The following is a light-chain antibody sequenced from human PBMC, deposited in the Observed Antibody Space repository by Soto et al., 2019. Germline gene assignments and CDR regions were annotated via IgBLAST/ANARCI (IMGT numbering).Light chain of an antibody. J-gene: IGKJ2*01. CDR2: GAS. CDR3: QQYGSSPT. Sequence: ELVLTQSPGTLSLSPGERATLSCRASQSVSSSYLAWYQQKPGQAPGLLIYGASSRATGIPDRFSGSGSGTVITLTISRLEPEYFAVYYCQQYGSSPTFGQGTKLEIK. V-gene: IGKV3-20*01. CDR1: QSVSSSY.